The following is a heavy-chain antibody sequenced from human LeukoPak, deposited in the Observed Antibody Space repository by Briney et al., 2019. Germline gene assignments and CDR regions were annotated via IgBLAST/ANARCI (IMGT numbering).Heavy chain of an antibody. Sequence: ASVKVSCKASGYTFTSYDINWVRQPTGQGLEWMGFMNPNSGNTGHAQQFQGRVTMTRNTSISTAYMELSSLRSEDTAVYYCARVKYYGGNSLRYWGQGTLVTVSS. J-gene: IGHJ4*02. CDR1: GYTFTSYD. V-gene: IGHV1-8*01. D-gene: IGHD4-23*01. CDR2: MNPNSGNT. CDR3: ARVKYYGGNSLRY.